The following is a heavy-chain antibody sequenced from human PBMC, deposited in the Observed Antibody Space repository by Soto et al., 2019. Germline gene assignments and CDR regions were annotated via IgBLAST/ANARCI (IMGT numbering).Heavy chain of an antibody. V-gene: IGHV3-74*01. CDR2: INSDGTDT. Sequence: PGGSLRLSCAASGFTFSNYWMHWVRQAPGKGLVWVSRINSDGTDTTYADSVKGRFTISRDNAKNTLYLQMNSLRVEETAVYYCATAQVLRYFDWLPYGMDVWGQGTTFTDSS. J-gene: IGHJ6*01. CDR3: ATAQVLRYFDWLPYGMDV. D-gene: IGHD3-9*01. CDR1: GFTFSNYW.